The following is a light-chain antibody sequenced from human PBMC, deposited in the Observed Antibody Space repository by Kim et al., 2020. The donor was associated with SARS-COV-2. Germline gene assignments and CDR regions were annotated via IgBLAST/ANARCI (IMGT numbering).Light chain of an antibody. CDR2: GKN. CDR1: SLRSYY. J-gene: IGLJ2*01. V-gene: IGLV3-19*01. Sequence: VALGQTGRITCKGASLRSYYATWDQQKPGQAPILVIYGKNNRPSGIPDRFSGSSSGNTASLTITGTQAGDEADYYCNSRDSNDNVVFGGGTQLTVL. CDR3: NSRDSNDNVV.